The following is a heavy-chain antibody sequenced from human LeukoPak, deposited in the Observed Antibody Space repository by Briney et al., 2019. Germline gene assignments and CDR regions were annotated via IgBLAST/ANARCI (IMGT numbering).Heavy chain of an antibody. CDR2: INPIGGST. D-gene: IGHD1-14*01. V-gene: IGHV1-46*01. J-gene: IGHJ4*02. Sequence: ASVKVSCKASGYTFITYYMHWVRQAPGQGLEWMGIINPIGGSTSYAQKFQGRVTMTGDTPTSTVYMELSSLRSEDTAVYYCARSRPLLDYWGQGTLVTVPT. CDR1: GYTFITYY. CDR3: ARSRPLLDY.